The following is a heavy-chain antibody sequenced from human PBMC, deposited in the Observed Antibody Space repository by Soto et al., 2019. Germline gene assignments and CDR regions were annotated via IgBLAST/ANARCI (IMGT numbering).Heavy chain of an antibody. D-gene: IGHD1-26*01. CDR2: ISGRGDST. V-gene: IGHV3-23*01. Sequence: EVQLLESGGGLVQPGGSLRLSCAASGFTFSSYAMRWVRQAPVKGLEWVSAISGRGDSTYYADSVKGRFTISRDNSKNTLYLQMNSLRAEDTAVYYCARRGSGSDYDYWGPGTLVTVSS. J-gene: IGHJ4*02. CDR3: ARRGSGSDYDY. CDR1: GFTFSSYA.